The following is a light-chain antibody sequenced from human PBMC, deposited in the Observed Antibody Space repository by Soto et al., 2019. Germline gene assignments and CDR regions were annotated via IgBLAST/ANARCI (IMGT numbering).Light chain of an antibody. V-gene: IGKV3-20*01. CDR1: QSVSKSY. CDR2: GAS. CDR3: QHYGTSPPQT. Sequence: IAITQSAGTLSLSPGEKGTISCRASQSVSKSYLARYQQKPGQALRLLIYGASSRATGIPDRFSGSGSGTDFTLTISRLEPEDFAVYYCQHYGTSPPQTFGQGTKVDIK. J-gene: IGKJ1*01.